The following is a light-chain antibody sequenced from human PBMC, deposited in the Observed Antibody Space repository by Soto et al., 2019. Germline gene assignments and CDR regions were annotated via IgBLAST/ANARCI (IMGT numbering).Light chain of an antibody. CDR1: SSNIGERYD. V-gene: IGLV1-40*01. Sequence: QSVLTQPPSVSGAPGQRVTVSCTGSSSNIGERYDVHWYQQLPGTAPKLLIYDNSNRPSGVPDRFSGSKSVTSASLAITGLQAEDEADYYCQSYDSSLSSSVFGGGTKLTVL. J-gene: IGLJ2*01. CDR3: QSYDSSLSSSV. CDR2: DNS.